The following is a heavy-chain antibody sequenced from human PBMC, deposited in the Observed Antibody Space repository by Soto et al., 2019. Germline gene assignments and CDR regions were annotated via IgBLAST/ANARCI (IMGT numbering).Heavy chain of an antibody. V-gene: IGHV4-31*03. CDR3: ARDGDSCCHFDC. CDR2: VYYSGST. J-gene: IGHJ4*02. D-gene: IGHD2-2*01. CDR1: GGSISSGGYY. Sequence: QVQLQESGPGLVKPSQTLSLTCTVSGGSISSGGYYWSWIRQHPGKGLEWIGYVYYSGSTYYNPSLESRVTISVDTSKNRFPRQLSSVTSADTAMYYCARDGDSCCHFDCWGQGTLVTVSS.